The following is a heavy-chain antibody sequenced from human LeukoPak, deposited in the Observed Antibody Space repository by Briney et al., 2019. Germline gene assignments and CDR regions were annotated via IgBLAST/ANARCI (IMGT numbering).Heavy chain of an antibody. D-gene: IGHD3-22*01. CDR3: ARGGYYYDSSGQFDEYLHY. V-gene: IGHV3-7*02. CDR2: IKNDVSDK. J-gene: IGHJ1*01. Sequence: GGSLRLSCAASGFTFSGYWMSWVRQAPGKGLEWVAKIKNDVSDKNYVDSVKGRFTISRDNAKNTLYLQMNSLRAEDTAVYYCARGGYYYDSSGQFDEYLHYWGQGTLVTVSS. CDR1: GFTFSGYW.